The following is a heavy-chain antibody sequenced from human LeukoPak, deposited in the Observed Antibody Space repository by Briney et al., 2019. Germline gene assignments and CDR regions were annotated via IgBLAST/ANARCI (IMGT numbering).Heavy chain of an antibody. V-gene: IGHV4-38-2*02. CDR3: ARVEELLWFGELLNWFDP. CDR1: GYSISSGYY. J-gene: IGHJ5*02. CDR2: IYHSGST. D-gene: IGHD3-10*01. Sequence: TSETLSLTCTVSGYSISSGYYWGWIRQPPGKGLEWIGSIYHSGSTYYNPSLKSRVTLSVDTSKNQFSLKLSSVTAADTAVYYCARVEELLWFGELLNWFDPWGQGTLVTVSS.